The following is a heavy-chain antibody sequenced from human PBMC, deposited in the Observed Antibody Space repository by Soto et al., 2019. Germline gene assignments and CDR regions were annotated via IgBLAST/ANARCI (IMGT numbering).Heavy chain of an antibody. Sequence: QVQLQESGPGLVKPSQTLSLTCTVSGGSISSGGYYWSWIRQHPGKGLEYIGYIYYSGGTYSNPSLRRRVSISVDTSKNQFSLKLSSVTAADTAVYHCTRDRGGYGWFDPWGQGTLVTVSS. V-gene: IGHV4-31*03. CDR2: IYYSGGT. CDR1: GGSISSGGYY. CDR3: TRDRGGYGWFDP. D-gene: IGHD5-12*01. J-gene: IGHJ5*02.